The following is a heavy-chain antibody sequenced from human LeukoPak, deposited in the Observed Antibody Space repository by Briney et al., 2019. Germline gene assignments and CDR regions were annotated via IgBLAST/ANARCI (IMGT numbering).Heavy chain of an antibody. D-gene: IGHD3-3*01. CDR3: ARSGYSNFDY. V-gene: IGHV4-39*07. Sequence: SETLSLTCTVSGASISSGTYYWGWTRQPPGRGLEWIGNIYHSGSTHYNPSLKSRVTISVDTSKNQFSLKLSSVTAADTAVYYCARSGYSNFDYWGQGTLVTVSS. CDR2: IYHSGST. CDR1: GASISSGTYY. J-gene: IGHJ4*02.